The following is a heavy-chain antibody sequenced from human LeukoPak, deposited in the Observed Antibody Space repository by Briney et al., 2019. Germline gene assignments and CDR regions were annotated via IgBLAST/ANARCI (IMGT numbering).Heavy chain of an antibody. CDR2: INPSGGST. D-gene: IGHD1-26*01. Sequence: GASVKVSCKASGYTFTSYDINWVRQATGQGLEWMGIINPSGGSTSYAQKFQGRVTMTRDTSTSTVYMELSSLRSEDTAVYYCARELRGVGATDYWGQGTLVTVSS. CDR1: GYTFTSYD. CDR3: ARELRGVGATDY. V-gene: IGHV1-46*01. J-gene: IGHJ4*02.